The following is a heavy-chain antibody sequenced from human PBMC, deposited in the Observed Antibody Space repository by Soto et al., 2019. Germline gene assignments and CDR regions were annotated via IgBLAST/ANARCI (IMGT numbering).Heavy chain of an antibody. J-gene: IGHJ4*01. CDR3: ARDSAAGAGIGWDY. D-gene: IGHD6-13*01. Sequence: QVQLVQSGAEVKKPGASVKVSCKASGYIFTDYYIHWVRQAPGQGLEWMGWINPNSDDTRYAQKFRGRVTVTMDTSISTVSMDLSRLTSDDTAVYYCARDSAAGAGIGWDYWGQGTLVTVSS. CDR2: INPNSDDT. CDR1: GYIFTDYY. V-gene: IGHV1-2*02.